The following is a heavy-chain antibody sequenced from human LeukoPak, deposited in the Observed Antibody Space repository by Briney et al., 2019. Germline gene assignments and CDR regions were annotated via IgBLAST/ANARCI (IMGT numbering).Heavy chain of an antibody. D-gene: IGHD4-23*01. V-gene: IGHV3-23*01. CDR3: AKPAAVLTSYYFDY. J-gene: IGHJ4*02. Sequence: HPGGSLRLSCAASGSTFCSYDMSWVRQAPGKGLEWVSDINGSGGSTYYADSVKGRITISRDNSKNTLYLQMNNLRAEDTAVYYCAKPAAVLTSYYFDYWGQGTLVTVSS. CDR2: INGSGGST. CDR1: GSTFCSYD.